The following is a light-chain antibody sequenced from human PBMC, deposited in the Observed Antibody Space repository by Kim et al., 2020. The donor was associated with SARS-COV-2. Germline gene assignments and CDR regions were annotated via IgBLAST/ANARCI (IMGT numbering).Light chain of an antibody. CDR1: ETVRSS. J-gene: IGKJ2*01. CDR3: QQSHDFPYT. Sequence: DIQMTQSPSSLSASIGDRVTITCRASETVRSSLNWYQQKPGKAPNLLIYAVSSLRSGVPSRFSGSESGTDFTLTISSLQPEDFATYYCQQSHDFPYTFGQGTKLEI. V-gene: IGKV1-39*01. CDR2: AVS.